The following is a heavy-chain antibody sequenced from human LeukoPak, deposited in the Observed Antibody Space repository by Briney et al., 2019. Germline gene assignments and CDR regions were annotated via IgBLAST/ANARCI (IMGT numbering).Heavy chain of an antibody. CDR2: IKQDGSEK. CDR3: ARWYYDFWSGYRGEYDP. V-gene: IGHV3-7*01. CDR1: GFTFSSYW. J-gene: IGHJ5*02. Sequence: PGGSLRLSCAAAGFTFSSYWMSWVRQAPGKGLEWVANIKQDGSEKYYVDSVKGRFTISRDNAKNSLYLQMNSLRAEDTAVYYCARWYYDFWSGYRGEYDPWGQGTLVTVSS. D-gene: IGHD3-3*01.